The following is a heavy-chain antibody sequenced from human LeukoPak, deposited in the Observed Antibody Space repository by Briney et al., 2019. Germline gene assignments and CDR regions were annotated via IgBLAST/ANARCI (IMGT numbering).Heavy chain of an antibody. J-gene: IGHJ4*02. Sequence: PGGSLRLSCAASGFAFSTYSMNWVRQAPGKGLEWVSQITSKSDIIDYADSVKGRFTISRDNAKNSLYLQMNSLRDEDTAVYYCARDYGSGTYYNPLDYWGQGTLVTVSS. D-gene: IGHD3-10*01. CDR2: ITSKSDII. CDR1: GFAFSTYS. V-gene: IGHV3-48*02. CDR3: ARDYGSGTYYNPLDY.